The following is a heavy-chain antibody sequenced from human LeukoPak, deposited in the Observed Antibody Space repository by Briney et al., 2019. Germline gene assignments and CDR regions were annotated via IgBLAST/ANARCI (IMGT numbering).Heavy chain of an antibody. CDR2: INQDGSEK. CDR3: ARDGGVSGFDLLDY. CDR1: GFTFSSLW. V-gene: IGHV3-7*01. J-gene: IGHJ4*02. D-gene: IGHD5-12*01. Sequence: GGSLRLSCAASGFTFSSLWMTWVRQAPGKGREWVANINQDGSEKYFVDSVKGRFTISRDNAKNSVFLQMNSLTVEDTAVYYCARDGGVSGFDLLDYWGQGTLVTVSS.